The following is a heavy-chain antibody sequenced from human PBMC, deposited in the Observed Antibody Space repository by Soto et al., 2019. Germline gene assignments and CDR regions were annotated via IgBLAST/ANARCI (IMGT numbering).Heavy chain of an antibody. Sequence: GGSLRLSCAASGFTFDTYGMHWVRQVPGKGLQWVAVIWYGGSIKYYADSVRGRFTVSRDNSRNTLYLQMNSLRDEDTAVYYCARIDCTGNNCNPYYHYGMDVWGQGTTVTVSS. CDR1: GFTFDTYG. CDR2: IWYGGSIK. J-gene: IGHJ6*02. V-gene: IGHV3-33*01. CDR3: ARIDCTGNNCNPYYHYGMDV. D-gene: IGHD2-8*02.